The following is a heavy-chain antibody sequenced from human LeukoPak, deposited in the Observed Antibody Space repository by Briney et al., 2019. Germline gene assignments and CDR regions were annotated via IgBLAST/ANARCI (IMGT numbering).Heavy chain of an antibody. CDR3: ARDSRSGGSFYSMDV. J-gene: IGHJ6*02. D-gene: IGHD2-15*01. CDR2: ISSGSTYI. Sequence: GGSLRLSCAASGFTFSSYTMNWVRQAPGEGREWVSSISSGSTYIYSADSMKGRFTISRDNAKNSLYLQMNSLRVEDTAVYYCARDSRSGGSFYSMDVWGQGTTVTVSS. V-gene: IGHV3-21*01. CDR1: GFTFSSYT.